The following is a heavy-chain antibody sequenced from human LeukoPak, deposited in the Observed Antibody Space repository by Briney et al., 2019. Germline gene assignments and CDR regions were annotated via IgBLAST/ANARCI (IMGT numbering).Heavy chain of an antibody. CDR3: ARQTGYSSSWYGFDY. Sequence: SETLSLTCTVSGGSISSYYWSWIRQPPGKGLEGIGYIYYSGSTNYNPSLKSRVTISVDTSKNQFSLKLSSVTAADTAVYYCARQTGYSSSWYGFDYWGQGTLVTVSS. CDR1: GGSISSYY. J-gene: IGHJ4*02. D-gene: IGHD6-13*01. V-gene: IGHV4-59*08. CDR2: IYYSGST.